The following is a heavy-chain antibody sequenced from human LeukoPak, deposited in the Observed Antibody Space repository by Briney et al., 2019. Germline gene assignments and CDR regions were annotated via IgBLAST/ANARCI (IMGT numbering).Heavy chain of an antibody. D-gene: IGHD6-13*01. CDR1: GFTFSSYA. V-gene: IGHV3-23*01. J-gene: IGHJ4*02. CDR2: ISGSGGST. CDR3: AKDPSALRWYSSSSGFGDY. Sequence: PGGSLRLSCAASGFTFSSYAMSWVRQAPGKGLEWVSAISGSGGSTYYADSVKGRFTISRDNSKNTLYLQINSLRAEDTGVYYCAKDPSALRWYSSSSGFGDYWGQGTLVTVSS.